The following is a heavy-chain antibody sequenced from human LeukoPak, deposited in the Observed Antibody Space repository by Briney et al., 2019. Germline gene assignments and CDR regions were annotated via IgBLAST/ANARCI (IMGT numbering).Heavy chain of an antibody. J-gene: IGHJ4*02. CDR1: GFTFSSYS. D-gene: IGHD6-19*01. Sequence: PGGSLRLSCAASGFTFSSYSMNWVRQAPGKGLEWVSSISSSSSYIYYADSVKGRFTISRDNAKNSLYLQMNSLRAEDTAVYYCARYSSGWYGDFDYWGQGTLVTVSS. V-gene: IGHV3-21*01. CDR3: ARYSSGWYGDFDY. CDR2: ISSSSSYI.